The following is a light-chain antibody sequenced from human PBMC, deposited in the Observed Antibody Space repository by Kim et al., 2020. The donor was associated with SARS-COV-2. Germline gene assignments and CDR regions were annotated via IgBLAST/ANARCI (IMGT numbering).Light chain of an antibody. J-gene: IGLJ2*01. Sequence: SYELTQPPSVSVSPGQTASIPCSGDKLGEKYACWYQQKAGQSPVLVIYQDNKRPSGLPERISGSNSGNTATLTISGTQALDEADYYCQAWDSRTAVFGGG. CDR2: QDN. CDR3: QAWDSRTAV. V-gene: IGLV3-1*01. CDR1: KLGEKY.